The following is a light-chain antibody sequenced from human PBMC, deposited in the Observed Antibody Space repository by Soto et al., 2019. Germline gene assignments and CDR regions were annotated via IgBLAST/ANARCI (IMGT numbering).Light chain of an antibody. J-gene: IGKJ4*01. CDR1: QSISSY. Sequence: DIQMTQSPSSLSASVGDRVTITCRASQSISSYLNWYQQKPGKAPKLLIYAASSLQSGVPSRFSGSASGTDFTLTISSLHPEDIATYYCQQSYSTLTFGGRTKLEIK. CDR3: QQSYSTLT. V-gene: IGKV1-39*01. CDR2: AAS.